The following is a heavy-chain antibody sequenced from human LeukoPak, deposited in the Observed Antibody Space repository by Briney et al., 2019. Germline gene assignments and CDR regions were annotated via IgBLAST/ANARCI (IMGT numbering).Heavy chain of an antibody. D-gene: IGHD5-12*01. CDR1: GFTFSSYW. V-gene: IGHV3-7*03. Sequence: SGGSLRLSCAASGFTFSSYWMSWVRQAPGKGLEWVANIKQDGSEKYYVDSVKGRFTISRDNSKNTLYLQMNSLRAEDTAVYYCAKDNLKLRLKVTPNFDYWGQGTLVTVSS. J-gene: IGHJ4*02. CDR2: IKQDGSEK. CDR3: AKDNLKLRLKVTPNFDY.